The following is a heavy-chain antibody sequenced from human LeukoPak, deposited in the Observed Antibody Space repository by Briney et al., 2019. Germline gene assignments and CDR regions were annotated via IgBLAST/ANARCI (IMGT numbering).Heavy chain of an antibody. V-gene: IGHV3-30-3*01. J-gene: IGHJ4*02. CDR2: ISYDGSNK. D-gene: IGHD2-2*02. CDR3: AREGYYCSSTSCYTVAFDY. Sequence: GRSLRLSCAASGFTFSSYAMHWVRQAPGKGLEWVAVISYDGSNKYYADSVKGRFTISRDNPKNTLYLQTNSLRAEDTAVYYCAREGYYCSSTSCYTVAFDYWGQGTLVTVSS. CDR1: GFTFSSYA.